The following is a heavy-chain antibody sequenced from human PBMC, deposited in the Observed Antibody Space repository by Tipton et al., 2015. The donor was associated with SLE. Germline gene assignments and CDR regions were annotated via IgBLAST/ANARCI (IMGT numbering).Heavy chain of an antibody. CDR2: INSKGST. CDR3: AGGDWNDPPEF. D-gene: IGHD1-1*01. V-gene: IGHV4-59*11. J-gene: IGHJ4*02. Sequence: TLSLTCSVSDGYITSHYWSWIRQPPGKGLEWIGYINSKGSTIYNPSLKSRVTISADMSKSQFSLRLNSVTAADTAVYYCAGGDWNDPPEFWGQGTLVTASS. CDR1: DGYITSHY.